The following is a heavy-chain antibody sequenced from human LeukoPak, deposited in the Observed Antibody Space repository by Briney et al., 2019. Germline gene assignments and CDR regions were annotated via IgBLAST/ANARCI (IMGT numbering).Heavy chain of an antibody. D-gene: IGHD6-19*01. CDR2: ISAYNGDT. Sequence: ASVKVSCKTSGYTFSNYDIYWVRQAPGQGLECMGWISAYNGDTRYAQILQGRFTVTTDTSTSTAYMELRSLRSDDTAVYYCARDRLYSSGWGTFDYWGQGTLVTVSS. CDR3: ARDRLYSSGWGTFDY. CDR1: GYTFSNYD. V-gene: IGHV1-18*01. J-gene: IGHJ4*02.